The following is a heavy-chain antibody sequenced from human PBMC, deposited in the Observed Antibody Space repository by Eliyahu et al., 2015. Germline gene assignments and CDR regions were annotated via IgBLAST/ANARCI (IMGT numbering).Heavy chain of an antibody. Sequence: QVQLVQSGAEVKKPGASVKVSCKASGYTFTNYYLHWVRQAPGQGLEWVGAINPGGGSTFYAQKFQGRVTMTRDTSTNTVYMELSSLRSEDTAVYYCARWSFGNSGLDYWGQGTLVTVSS. V-gene: IGHV1-46*01. CDR1: GYTFTNYY. J-gene: IGHJ4*02. CDR2: INPGGGST. CDR3: ARWSFGNSGLDY. D-gene: IGHD5-12*01.